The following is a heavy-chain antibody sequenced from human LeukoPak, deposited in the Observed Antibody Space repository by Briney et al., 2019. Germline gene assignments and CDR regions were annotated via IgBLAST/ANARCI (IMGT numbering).Heavy chain of an antibody. CDR3: ARAPSFGDYGGDY. Sequence: ASVKVSCKASGYTFTSYGISWVRQAPGQGLEWMGWISAYSGDTNYAQRLQGRLTMTTDTSPTTAYLELRSLTSDDTAVYYCARAPSFGDYGGDYWGQGTLVTVSS. V-gene: IGHV1-18*01. CDR2: ISAYSGDT. CDR1: GYTFTSYG. D-gene: IGHD4-17*01. J-gene: IGHJ4*02.